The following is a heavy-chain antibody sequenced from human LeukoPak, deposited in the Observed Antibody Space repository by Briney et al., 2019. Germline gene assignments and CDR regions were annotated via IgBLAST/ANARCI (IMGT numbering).Heavy chain of an antibody. D-gene: IGHD1-26*01. CDR2: ISSSGSTI. J-gene: IGHJ4*02. CDR1: GFTFSSYS. V-gene: IGHV3-48*04. CDR3: ARGAKWAYYFDY. Sequence: PGGSLRLSCAASGFTFSSYSVNWVRQAPGKGLEWVSYISSSGSTIYYADSVKGRFTISRDNAKDTLYLHMNSLTAEDTAVYYCARGAKWAYYFDYWGQGTVVTVSS.